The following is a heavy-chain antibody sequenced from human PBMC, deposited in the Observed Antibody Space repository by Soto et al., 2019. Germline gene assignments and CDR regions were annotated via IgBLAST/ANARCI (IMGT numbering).Heavy chain of an antibody. CDR2: VGSDGRHK. CDR1: GFTFTNCA. Sequence: QVQLVESGGGVVQPGRSLRLSCAASGFTFTNCAMHWVRQAPGKGLEWVAVVGSDGRHKYYGDFVKGRFTISRDTSENTVYLQMDRLTSEDTAVYYGARDVIVDAPDYFHYWGRGTLVTVSS. CDR3: ARDVIVDAPDYFHY. D-gene: IGHD1-26*01. V-gene: IGHV3-30*01. J-gene: IGHJ4*02.